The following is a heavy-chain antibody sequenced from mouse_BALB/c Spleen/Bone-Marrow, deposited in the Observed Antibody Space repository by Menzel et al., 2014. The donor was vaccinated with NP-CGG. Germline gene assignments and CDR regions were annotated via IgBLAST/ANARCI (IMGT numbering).Heavy chain of an antibody. V-gene: IGHV5-6*01. CDR2: ISSGGSYT. D-gene: IGHD2-3*01. Sequence: EVHLVESGGDLVKPGGSLKLSCAASGFTFSNYGMSWVRQTQDKRLEWVATISSGGSYTYYPDSVKGRFTISRDNAKNTLYLQMSSLKSEDTAMYYCARRDGGPMDYWGQGTSVTVSS. CDR1: GFTFSNYG. CDR3: ARRDGGPMDY. J-gene: IGHJ4*01.